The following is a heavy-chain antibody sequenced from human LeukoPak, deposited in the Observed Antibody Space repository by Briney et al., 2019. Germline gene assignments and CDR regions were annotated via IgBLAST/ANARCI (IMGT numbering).Heavy chain of an antibody. CDR3: ARDRYSYGVDY. CDR1: GFSISSGYY. CDR2: IYYSGST. J-gene: IGHJ4*02. Sequence: SETLSLTCAVSGFSISSGYYWGWIRQPPGKGLEWIGYIYYSGSTNYNPSLKSRVTISVDTSKNQFSLKLSSVTAADTAVYYCARDRYSYGVDYWGQGTLVTVSS. V-gene: IGHV4-61*01. D-gene: IGHD5-18*01.